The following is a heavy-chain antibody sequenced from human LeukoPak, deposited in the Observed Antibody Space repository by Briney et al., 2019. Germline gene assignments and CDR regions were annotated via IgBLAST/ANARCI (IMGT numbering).Heavy chain of an antibody. CDR2: ISGSGGST. J-gene: IGHJ4*02. Sequence: GGSLRLSCAASGCTFSTYDMSWVRQAPGKGLEWVSGISGSGGSTYYADSVKGRFTISRDNSKNTLYLQMNSLRAEDTAVYYCAKDLYSFGPFDYWGQGTLVTVSS. D-gene: IGHD5-18*01. V-gene: IGHV3-23*01. CDR1: GCTFSTYD. CDR3: AKDLYSFGPFDY.